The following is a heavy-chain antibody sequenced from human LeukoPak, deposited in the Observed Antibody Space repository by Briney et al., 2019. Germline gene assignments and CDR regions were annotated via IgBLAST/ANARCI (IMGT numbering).Heavy chain of an antibody. CDR2: MRVDGSDI. D-gene: IGHD2-2*01. J-gene: IGHJ6*03. Sequence: GGSLRLSCEASGFTFSNDFMTWVRQAPGKGLEWVANMRVDGSDIHYVDSVKGRFTISRDNAKNSLYLQMNSLRAEDTAVYYCARESTIVVVPAARGGYYYYYMDVWGKGTTVTVSS. CDR3: ARESTIVVVPAARGGYYYYYMDV. CDR1: GFTFSNDF. V-gene: IGHV3-7*01.